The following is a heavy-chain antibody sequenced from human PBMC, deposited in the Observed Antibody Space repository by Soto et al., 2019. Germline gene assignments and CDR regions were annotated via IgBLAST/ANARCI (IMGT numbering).Heavy chain of an antibody. CDR3: ARGRYGDY. Sequence: QVHLVQSGAEVKKPGASVKVSCKGSGYTFTSYGITWVRQAPGQGLEWMGWISAHNGNTDYAQKLQGRVTVTRATSTGTAYMELRSLRSDDTAVYYCARGRYGDYWGQGARVTVSS. J-gene: IGHJ4*02. CDR1: GYTFTSYG. CDR2: ISAHNGNT. V-gene: IGHV1-18*01. D-gene: IGHD1-1*01.